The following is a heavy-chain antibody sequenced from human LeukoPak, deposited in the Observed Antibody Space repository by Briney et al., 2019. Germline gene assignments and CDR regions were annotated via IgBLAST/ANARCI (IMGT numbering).Heavy chain of an antibody. Sequence: ETLSLTCTVSGGSISTSNYYWGWIRQPPGKGLEWVSCISGSGGNTYYADSVKGRFTISRDNSKNTLYLQMNSLRAEDTAAYYCAKEFKGLTIVAAGSFDYWGQGTLVTVSS. CDR2: ISGSGGNT. D-gene: IGHD6-13*01. CDR3: AKEFKGLTIVAAGSFDY. CDR1: GGSISTSNYY. J-gene: IGHJ4*02. V-gene: IGHV3-23*01.